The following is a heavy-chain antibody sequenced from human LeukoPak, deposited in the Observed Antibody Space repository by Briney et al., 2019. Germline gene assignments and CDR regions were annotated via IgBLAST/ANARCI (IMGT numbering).Heavy chain of an antibody. V-gene: IGHV4-61*02. CDR1: GGSISSGSYY. CDR3: ASNRSPRSKLDAFDI. D-gene: IGHD2/OR15-2a*01. CDR2: IYTSGRT. Sequence: NPSQTLSLTCTVSGGSISSGSYYWRWIRQPAGKGLEWIGRIYTSGRTNYNPSLNSRLTISVETSKNQFSLKLSSVTAADTAVYYCASNRSPRSKLDAFDIWGQGTMVTASS. J-gene: IGHJ3*02.